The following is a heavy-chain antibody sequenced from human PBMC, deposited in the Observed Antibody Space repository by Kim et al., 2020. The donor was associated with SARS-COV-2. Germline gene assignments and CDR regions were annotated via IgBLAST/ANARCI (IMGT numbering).Heavy chain of an antibody. CDR3: ARARKGGRCWDYFVY. J-gene: IGHJ4*02. Sequence: SETLSLTCTVSGGSISSSYLSWIRQPPGKGLEWIGYIYYIGSAIYNPSLKSRVTISVDTSKNQFSLRLRSVTAEDTAAYFCARARKGGRCWDYFVYCGQG. V-gene: IGHV4-59*01. D-gene: IGHD2-15*01. CDR1: GGSISSSY. CDR2: IYYIGSA.